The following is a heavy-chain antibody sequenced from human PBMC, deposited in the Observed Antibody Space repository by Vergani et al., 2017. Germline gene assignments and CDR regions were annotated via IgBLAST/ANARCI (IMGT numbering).Heavy chain of an antibody. J-gene: IGHJ4*02. D-gene: IGHD3-22*01. CDR2: INPNSGGT. V-gene: IGHV1-2*02. CDR1: GFTFTSYH. Sequence: QVQLVQSGAEVKKPGASVRVSCKASGFTFTSYHIHWVRQAPGQGLEWMGWINPNSGGTNYAQKFQGRVTMTRDTSISTAYMELSRLRSDDTAVYYCARELDTMIVAFDYWGQGTLVTVSS. CDR3: ARELDTMIVAFDY.